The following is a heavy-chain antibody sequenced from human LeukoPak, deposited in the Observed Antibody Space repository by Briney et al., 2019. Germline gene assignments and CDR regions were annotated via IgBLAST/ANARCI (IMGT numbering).Heavy chain of an antibody. D-gene: IGHD2-15*01. CDR3: TVVVVAAKAFDI. CDR1: GYTFTSYG. CDR2: ISAYNGNT. J-gene: IGHJ3*02. Sequence: ASVKVSCKASGYTFTSYGISWVRQAPGQGLEGMGWISAYNGNTNYAQKLQGRVTMTTDTSTSTAYMELRSLRSDDTAVYYCTVVVVAAKAFDIWGQGTMVAVSS. V-gene: IGHV1-18*01.